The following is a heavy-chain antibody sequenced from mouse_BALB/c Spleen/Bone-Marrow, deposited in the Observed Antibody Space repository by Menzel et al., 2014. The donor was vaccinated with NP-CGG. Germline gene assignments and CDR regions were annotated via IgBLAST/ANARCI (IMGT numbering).Heavy chain of an antibody. J-gene: IGHJ3*01. V-gene: IGHV1-54*01. CDR1: GYAFTNYW. CDR3: ARELGRGFAY. D-gene: IGHD4-1*01. Sequence: VQLQESGVELVRPGTSVKVSCKASGYAFTNYWIEWVKQRPGQGLEWIGVINPGSGGINYNEKFKGKATLTADKSSNTAYMQLGSLTSDDSAVYFCARELGRGFAYWGQGTLVTVSA. CDR2: INPGSGGI.